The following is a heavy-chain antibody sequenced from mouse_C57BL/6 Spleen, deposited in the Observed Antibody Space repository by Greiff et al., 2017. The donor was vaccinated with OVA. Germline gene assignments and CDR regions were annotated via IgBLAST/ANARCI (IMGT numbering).Heavy chain of an antibody. Sequence: DVHLVESGGGLVQPGGSLKLSCAASGFTFSDYYMYWVRQTPEKRLEWVAYISNGGGSTYYPDTVKGRFTISRDNAKNTLYLQMSRLKSEDTAMYYCARHNIYYGLDYWGQGTTLTVSS. CDR2: ISNGGGST. J-gene: IGHJ2*01. CDR1: GFTFSDYY. CDR3: ARHNIYYGLDY. D-gene: IGHD1-1*01. V-gene: IGHV5-12*01.